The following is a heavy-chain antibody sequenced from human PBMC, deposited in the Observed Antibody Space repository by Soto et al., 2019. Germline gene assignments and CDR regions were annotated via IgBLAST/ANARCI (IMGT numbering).Heavy chain of an antibody. CDR3: ARGQEGIVATH. D-gene: IGHD5-12*01. V-gene: IGHV4-34*01. Sequence: QVHLQQWGAGLLKPSETLSFTCAVNGGSLTGYYWSWIRQPPGKGLEWIGEIKDGGVTNYSPSLKGRVTMSADTSKNQFSLKLNSVTAADTAVYYCARGQEGIVATHWDQGTLVTVSS. J-gene: IGHJ4*02. CDR2: IKDGGVT. CDR1: GGSLTGYY.